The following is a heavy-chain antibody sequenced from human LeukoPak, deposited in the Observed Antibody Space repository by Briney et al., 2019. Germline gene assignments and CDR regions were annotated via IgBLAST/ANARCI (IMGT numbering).Heavy chain of an antibody. D-gene: IGHD4-23*01. V-gene: IGHV3-23*01. CDR1: GFTFSSYA. J-gene: IGHJ4*02. CDR3: AKVLTLDYGGTPFDY. CDR2: ISGSGGST. Sequence: GGSLRLSCAASGFTFSSYAMSWVRQAPGKGLEWVSAISGSGGSTYYADSVKGRFTISRDNSKNTLYLQMNSLRAEDTAVYYCAKVLTLDYGGTPFDYWGQGTLVTVSS.